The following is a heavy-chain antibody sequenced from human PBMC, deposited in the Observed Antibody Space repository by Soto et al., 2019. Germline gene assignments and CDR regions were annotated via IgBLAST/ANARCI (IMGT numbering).Heavy chain of an antibody. CDR3: ARGGEQLVIDY. CDR1: GFTFSSYG. D-gene: IGHD6-13*01. V-gene: IGHV3-33*01. J-gene: IGHJ4*02. Sequence: GGSLRLSCAASGFTFSSYGMHWVRQAPGKGLEWVAVIWYDGSNKYYADSVKGRFTISRDNSKNTLYLQMNSLRAEDTAVYYCARGGEQLVIDYWGQGTLVTVSS. CDR2: IWYDGSNK.